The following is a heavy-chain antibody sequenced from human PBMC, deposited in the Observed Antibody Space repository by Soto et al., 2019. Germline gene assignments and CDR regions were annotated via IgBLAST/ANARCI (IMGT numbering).Heavy chain of an antibody. Sequence: PSETLSLTCTVSGGSISSYYWSWIRQPPGKGLELIGYIYYSGSTNYNPSLKSRVTISVDTSKNQFSLKLSSVTAADTAVYYCARDRGFSYSGDYYYMDVWGKGTTVTVSS. CDR2: IYYSGST. D-gene: IGHD5-18*01. J-gene: IGHJ6*03. CDR1: GGSISSYY. CDR3: ARDRGFSYSGDYYYMDV. V-gene: IGHV4-59*01.